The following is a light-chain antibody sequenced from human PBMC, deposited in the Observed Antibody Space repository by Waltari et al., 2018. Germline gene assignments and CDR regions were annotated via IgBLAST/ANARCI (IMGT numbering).Light chain of an antibody. CDR1: QSVRNY. V-gene: IGKV3-11*01. Sequence: EIVLTQSPGTLSLSPGDRATLSCRASQSVRNYLAWFQQKPGQVPRLLIYDTSNRGTGVPARFSGSGSGTDFTLTISSLESEDFAVYYCQQRSSWPLTFGGGTKVQIK. CDR2: DTS. CDR3: QQRSSWPLT. J-gene: IGKJ4*01.